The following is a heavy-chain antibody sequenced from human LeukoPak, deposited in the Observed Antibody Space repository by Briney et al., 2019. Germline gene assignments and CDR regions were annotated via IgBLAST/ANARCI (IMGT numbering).Heavy chain of an antibody. D-gene: IGHD3-22*01. CDR2: IYYSGST. CDR3: ARLSPLGHYYDSSPPNWFDP. Sequence: PSETLSLTCTVSGGSISSSSYYWGWIRQPPGKGLEWIGSIYYSGSTYYNPSLKSRVTISVDTSKNQFSLKLSSVTAADTAVYYCARLSPLGHYYDSSPPNWFDPWGQGTLVTVSS. CDR1: GGSISSSSYY. V-gene: IGHV4-39*01. J-gene: IGHJ5*02.